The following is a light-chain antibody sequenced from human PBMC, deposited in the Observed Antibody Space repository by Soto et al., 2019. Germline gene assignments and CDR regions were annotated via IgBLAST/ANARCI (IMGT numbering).Light chain of an antibody. V-gene: IGKV3-20*01. CDR3: QQYGSSSWT. Sequence: EIGLPPFPGPLSLSPGERATLSCRASQSVSSSYLAWYQQKPGQAPRLLIYGTSSRATAIPDRFSGSGSGTDFTLTISRLEPEDFAVYYCQQYGSSSWTFGQGTKVDIK. CDR2: GTS. J-gene: IGKJ1*01. CDR1: QSVSSSY.